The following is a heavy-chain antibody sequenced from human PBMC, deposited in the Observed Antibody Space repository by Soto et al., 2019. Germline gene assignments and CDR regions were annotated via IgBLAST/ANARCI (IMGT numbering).Heavy chain of an antibody. J-gene: IGHJ4*02. CDR2: ISSYNDNT. D-gene: IGHD3-10*01. Sequence: ASVKVSCKASGYTFTTYGISWVRQAPGQGLEWMGWISSYNDNTNYAQKLQGRVTMTTDTSTSTAYMELRSLRSDDTAVYYCVRESYSGSGANVVAYCGQGTLVTVSS. CDR3: VRESYSGSGANVVAY. CDR1: GYTFTTYG. V-gene: IGHV1-18*01.